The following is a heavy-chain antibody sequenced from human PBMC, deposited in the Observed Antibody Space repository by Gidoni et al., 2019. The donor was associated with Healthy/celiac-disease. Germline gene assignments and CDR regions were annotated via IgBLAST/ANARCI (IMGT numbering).Heavy chain of an antibody. Sequence: QVQLVESGGGVVQPGRSLRLSCAASGVTFSSYGMHWVRQAPGKGLGWVAVIWYDGSNKYYADSVKGRFTVSRDNSKNTLYLQMNSLRAEDTAVYYCARDRPYGSGSQGGGMDVWGQGTTVTVSS. D-gene: IGHD3-10*01. CDR2: IWYDGSNK. CDR3: ARDRPYGSGSQGGGMDV. J-gene: IGHJ6*02. V-gene: IGHV3-33*01. CDR1: GVTFSSYG.